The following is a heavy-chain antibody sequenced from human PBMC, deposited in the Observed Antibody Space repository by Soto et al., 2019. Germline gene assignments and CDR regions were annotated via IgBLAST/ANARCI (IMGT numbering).Heavy chain of an antibody. D-gene: IGHD5-18*01. CDR2: INRDGSDT. V-gene: IGHV3-74*01. Sequence: EVQVVESGGGLVQPGGSLRLSCAASGFTFSSYWMHWVRQAPGKGLVWVVRINRDGSDTDYVDSVKGRFTISRDNAKNTLYLQMNSLRAEDTAVFYCGRGGSDSPMAPGYWGQGTLVTVSS. CDR1: GFTFSSYW. J-gene: IGHJ4*02. CDR3: GRGGSDSPMAPGY.